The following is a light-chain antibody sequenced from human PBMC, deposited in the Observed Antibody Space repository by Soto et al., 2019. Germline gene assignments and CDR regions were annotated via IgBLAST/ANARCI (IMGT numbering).Light chain of an antibody. Sequence: DFLMTQSLSPLPAFVGDKVPITSRPSRNIGTRLAWFQLKPGKAPNLLIYKTSSLQTGVPSRFSGSGSETEFTLTISSLQPDDFATYYCQQYHNSHSFGQGTKLEIK. CDR2: KTS. CDR3: QQYHNSHS. V-gene: IGKV1-5*03. CDR1: RNIGTR. J-gene: IGKJ2*01.